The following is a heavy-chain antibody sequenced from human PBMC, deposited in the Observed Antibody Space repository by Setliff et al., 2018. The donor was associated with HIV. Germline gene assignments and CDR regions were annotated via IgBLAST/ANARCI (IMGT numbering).Heavy chain of an antibody. CDR3: ARSMWGHGSGSYFDY. CDR1: GYTFTNYG. V-gene: IGHV1-18*01. D-gene: IGHD3-10*01. Sequence: GASVKVSCKASGYTFTNYGINWVRQAPGQGLEWMGWISGYNGDTNYAQKLQGRVTMTTDTSTNTAYMELGSLRSEDTAVYYCARSMWGHGSGSYFDYWGRGTLVTVSS. CDR2: ISGYNGDT. J-gene: IGHJ4*02.